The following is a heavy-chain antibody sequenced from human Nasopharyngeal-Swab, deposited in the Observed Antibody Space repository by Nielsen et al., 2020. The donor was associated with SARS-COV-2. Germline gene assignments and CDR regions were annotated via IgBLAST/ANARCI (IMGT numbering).Heavy chain of an antibody. V-gene: IGHV4-59*08. Sequence: WIRKPPGKGLEWIGNIYYSGSTNYNTSLKSRVTKSVDTSKNQFSLKLRSVTAADTAVYYCARLTYYYDSSGYTNTNPDYWGQGTLVTVSS. CDR3: ARLTYYYDSSGYTNTNPDY. D-gene: IGHD3-22*01. J-gene: IGHJ4*02. CDR2: IYYSGST.